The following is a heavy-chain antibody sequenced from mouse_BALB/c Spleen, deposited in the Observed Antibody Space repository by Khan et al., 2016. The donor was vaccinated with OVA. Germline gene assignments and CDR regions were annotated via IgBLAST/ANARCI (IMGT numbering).Heavy chain of an antibody. Sequence: EVQLQESGPGLVKPSQSLSLTCTVTGYSITSDYAWNWIRQFPGNKLEWMGYISYSGSTSYNPSLKSRISITRDTHKKQLFLQLNSVTTEDTATYYCASDYGSSYYYFDYCGHGTTLTVSS. CDR3: ASDYGSSYYYFDY. V-gene: IGHV3-2*02. CDR2: ISYSGST. J-gene: IGHJ2*01. D-gene: IGHD1-1*01. CDR1: GYSITSDYA.